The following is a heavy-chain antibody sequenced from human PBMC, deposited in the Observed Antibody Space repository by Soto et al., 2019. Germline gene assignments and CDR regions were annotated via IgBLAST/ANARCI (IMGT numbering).Heavy chain of an antibody. CDR2: IWYDGSNK. CDR1: GFTFSSYG. J-gene: IGHJ4*02. V-gene: IGHV3-33*01. D-gene: IGHD5-12*01. CDR3: ARDPIVDIVATISFDY. Sequence: GGSLRLSCAASGFTFSSYGMHWVRQAPGKGLEWVAVIWYDGSNKYYADSVKGRFTISRDNSKNTLYLQMNSLRAEDTAVYYCARDPIVDIVATISFDYWGQGTLVTVSS.